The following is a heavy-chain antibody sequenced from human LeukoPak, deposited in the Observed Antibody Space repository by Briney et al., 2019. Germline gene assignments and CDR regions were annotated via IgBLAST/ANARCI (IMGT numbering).Heavy chain of an antibody. CDR3: ARGVMTVDY. D-gene: IGHD2-21*02. CDR1: GFTFSNYG. Sequence: GGSLRLSCAASGFTFSNYGMHWVSQAPGKGLEWVAIIWYDGSNKYYADSVKGRFTISRDNSKNTLYLQMNSLRAEDTAVYYCARGVMTVDYWGQGTLVTVSS. V-gene: IGHV3-33*01. J-gene: IGHJ4*02. CDR2: IWYDGSNK.